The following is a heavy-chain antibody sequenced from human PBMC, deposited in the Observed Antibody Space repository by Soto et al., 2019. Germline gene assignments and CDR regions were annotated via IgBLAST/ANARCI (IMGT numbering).Heavy chain of an antibody. CDR1: GGSISSGGYY. J-gene: IGHJ4*02. CDR2: IYYSGST. D-gene: IGHD1-26*01. Sequence: QVQLQESGPGLVKPSQTLSLTCTVSGGSISSGGYYWSWIRQHPGKGLEWIGYIYYSGSTYYNPSLKSRVTRAVETSKSQFSLKLSSVTAGDTAVYYCARYSGIARNSFDYWGQGTMVTVSS. V-gene: IGHV4-31*03. CDR3: ARYSGIARNSFDY.